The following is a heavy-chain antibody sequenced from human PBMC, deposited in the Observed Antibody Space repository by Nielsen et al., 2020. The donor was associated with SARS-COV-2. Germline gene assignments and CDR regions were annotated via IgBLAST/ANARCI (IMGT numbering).Heavy chain of an antibody. V-gene: IGHV3-21*04. CDR1: GFTFSSYS. D-gene: IGHD6-19*01. CDR3: ARAGAVAGDFDY. Sequence: GGSLRLSCAASGFTFSSYSMNWVRQAPGKGLEWVSSISSSSSYIYYADSVKGRFTISRDNAKNSLYLQMNSLRAEDTAVYYCARAGAVAGDFDYWGQGTLVTVSS. CDR2: ISSSSSYI. J-gene: IGHJ4*02.